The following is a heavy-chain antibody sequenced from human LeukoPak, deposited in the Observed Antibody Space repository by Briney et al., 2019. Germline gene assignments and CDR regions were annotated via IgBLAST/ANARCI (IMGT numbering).Heavy chain of an antibody. V-gene: IGHV4-34*01. D-gene: IGHD2-2*01. CDR2: INQSGSN. CDR1: GGSFSGYY. Sequence: SETLSLACAVYGGSFSGYYWTWIRQPPGKGLEWIGEINQSGSNNYNPSLKSRVTMSVDTSKNQFSLKLSSVTAAETAVYYCAGQPITRYCGTSICTNWFDLRGQGTLVTVSA. J-gene: IGHJ5*02. CDR3: AGQPITRYCGTSICTNWFDL.